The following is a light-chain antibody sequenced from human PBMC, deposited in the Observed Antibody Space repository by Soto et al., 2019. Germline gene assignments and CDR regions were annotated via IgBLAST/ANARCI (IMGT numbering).Light chain of an antibody. J-gene: IGLJ2*01. V-gene: IGLV2-23*01. CDR2: AGS. CDR3: FSYVRDTGGSEV. Sequence: QSALTQPASVSGAPGQSITISCTGTSSHVERHNLVSWYQQHPGRAPKLLIYAGSERPFGVSDRFSGSKSGDTASLTISGLQAEDEADYYCFSYVRDTGGSEVFGAGTKLTVL. CDR1: SSHVERHNL.